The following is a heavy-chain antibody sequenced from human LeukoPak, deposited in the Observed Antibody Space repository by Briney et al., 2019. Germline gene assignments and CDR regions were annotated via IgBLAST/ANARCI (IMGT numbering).Heavy chain of an antibody. CDR1: GFTFSDYY. CDR3: ARLYGYYYVHYFDY. Sequence: GGSLRLSCAASGFTFSDYYMSWIRQAPGKGLEWVSYISSSGSTIYYADSVKGRFTISRDNDKTSLYLQMNSLRAEDTAVYYCARLYGYYYVHYFDYWGQGTLVTVSS. V-gene: IGHV3-11*04. J-gene: IGHJ4*02. CDR2: ISSSGSTI. D-gene: IGHD3-22*01.